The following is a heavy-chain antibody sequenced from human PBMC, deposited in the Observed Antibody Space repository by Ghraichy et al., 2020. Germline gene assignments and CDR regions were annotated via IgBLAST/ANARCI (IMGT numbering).Heavy chain of an antibody. CDR1: GYSISSGYY. Sequence: SETLSLTCIVSGYSISSGYYWGWIRQPPGKGLEWIGGIHHIGSTYNNPSLKSRVTMSVDPSKNQLSLRLTSVTAADTAVSFCARVVYCGGDCYYYFDFWGQGTLVTVSS. CDR3: ARVVYCGGDCYYYFDF. V-gene: IGHV4-38-2*02. J-gene: IGHJ4*02. D-gene: IGHD2-21*02. CDR2: IHHIGST.